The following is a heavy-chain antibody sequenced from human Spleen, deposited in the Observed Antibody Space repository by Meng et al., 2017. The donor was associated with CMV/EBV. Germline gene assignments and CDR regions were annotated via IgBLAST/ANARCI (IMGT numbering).Heavy chain of an antibody. CDR1: GFTFSSYA. V-gene: IGHV3-30-3*01. J-gene: IGHJ4*02. CDR3: ARGDGVGAYYYFDY. CDR2: ISYDGSNK. Sequence: GESLKISCAASGFTFSSYAMHWVRQAPGKGLEWVAVISYDGSNKYYADSVKGRFTISRDNSKNTLYLQMISLRAEDTAVYYCARGDGVGAYYYFDYWGQGTLVTVSS. D-gene: IGHD1-26*01.